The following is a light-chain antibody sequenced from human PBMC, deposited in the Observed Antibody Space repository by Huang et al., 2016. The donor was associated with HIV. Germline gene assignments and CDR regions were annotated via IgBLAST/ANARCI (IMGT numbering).Light chain of an antibody. CDR1: QSVSSY. CDR2: DAS. V-gene: IGKV3-11*01. Sequence: EIVLTQSPATLSLSPGERATLSCRASQSVSSYLAWYQQKPRQAPRLLIYDASNRATGIPARFSGRGSGTDFTLTISSLEPEDFAVYYCQQRSNWRTFGQGTRLEIK. CDR3: QQRSNWRT. J-gene: IGKJ5*01.